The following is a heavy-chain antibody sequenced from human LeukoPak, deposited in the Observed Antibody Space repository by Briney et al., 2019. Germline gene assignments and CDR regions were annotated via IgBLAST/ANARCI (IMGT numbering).Heavy chain of an antibody. CDR3: ARDGSGYYGTDY. V-gene: IGHV3-21*01. J-gene: IGHJ4*02. D-gene: IGHD3-22*01. Sequence: PGGSLRLSCAASGFTFSSYSMNWVRQAPGKGLEWVSSISSSSSYIYYADSVKGRFTISRDNAKNSLYRKMNSLRDEDTAVYYCARDGSGYYGTDYWGQGTLVTVSS. CDR2: ISSSSSYI. CDR1: GFTFSSYS.